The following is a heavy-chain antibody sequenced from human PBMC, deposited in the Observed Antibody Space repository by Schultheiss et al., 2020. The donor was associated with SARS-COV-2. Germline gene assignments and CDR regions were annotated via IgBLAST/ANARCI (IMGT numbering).Heavy chain of an antibody. Sequence: SETLSLTCAVYGGSFSGYYWSWIRQPPGKGLEWIGEINHSGSTNYNPSLKSRVTISVDTSKNQFSLKLSSVTAADTAVYYCARDYDFWSGYYNDQNFYYYYGMDVWGQGTTVTVSS. J-gene: IGHJ6*02. V-gene: IGHV4-34*01. D-gene: IGHD3-3*01. CDR1: GGSFSGYY. CDR3: ARDYDFWSGYYNDQNFYYYYGMDV. CDR2: INHSGST.